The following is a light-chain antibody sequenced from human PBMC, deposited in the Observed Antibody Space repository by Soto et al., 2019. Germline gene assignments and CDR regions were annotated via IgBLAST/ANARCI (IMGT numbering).Light chain of an antibody. CDR1: YSDIGGYNY. V-gene: IGLV2-14*03. CDR3: SSYTSRSTLGV. Sequence: QSVLTQPASVSGSPGQSITISCTGAYSDIGGYNYVSWYQQHPGKAPKLMIYDVTNRPSGVSYRFSGSKSSNTASLTISGLQAEDEADYYCSSYTSRSTLGVFGGGTKLTVL. J-gene: IGLJ2*01. CDR2: DVT.